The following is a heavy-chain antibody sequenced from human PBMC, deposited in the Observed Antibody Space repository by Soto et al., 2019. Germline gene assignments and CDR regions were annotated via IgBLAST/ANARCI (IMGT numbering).Heavy chain of an antibody. CDR3: AHSKSIDVGRIDY. D-gene: IGHD6-6*01. V-gene: IGHV2-5*02. CDR2: IYWDDDN. J-gene: IGHJ4*02. CDR1: GFSLSTSGVG. Sequence: QITLKESGSTLVKPTQTLTLTCTFPGFSLSTSGVGVGWIRQPPGKDLAWLALIYWDDDNCYSPSLKSRLTITKDTAKNQVVLTMTTMDPVDTATYYCAHSKSIDVGRIDYWGQGTLVTVSS.